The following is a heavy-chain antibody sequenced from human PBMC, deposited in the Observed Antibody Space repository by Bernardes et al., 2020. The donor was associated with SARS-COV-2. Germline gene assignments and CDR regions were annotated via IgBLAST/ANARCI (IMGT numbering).Heavy chain of an antibody. D-gene: IGHD3-10*01. CDR3: ARDEIDRFRELLAKYYYYGMDV. J-gene: IGHJ6*02. V-gene: IGHV3-21*01. Sequence: GGSLRLSCAASGFTFSSYSMNWVRQAPGKGLEWVSSISSSSSYIYYADSVKGRFTISRDNAKNSLYLQMNSLRAEDTAVYYCARDEIDRFRELLAKYYYYGMDVWGQGTTVTVSS. CDR2: ISSSSSYI. CDR1: GFTFSSYS.